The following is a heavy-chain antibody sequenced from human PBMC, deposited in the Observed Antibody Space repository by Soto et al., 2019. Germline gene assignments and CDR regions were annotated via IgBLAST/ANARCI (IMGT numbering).Heavy chain of an antibody. D-gene: IGHD4-17*01. Sequence: QVQLVQSGAEVKKPGASVKVSCKASGYTFTSYGISWVRQAPGQGREWMGWISAYNGNTNYAQKHQGRVTMSTDTATSTAYMELRSLRSDDTAVYYCARDRGSLFYGKIDYWGQGTLVTVSS. J-gene: IGHJ4*02. CDR2: ISAYNGNT. V-gene: IGHV1-18*01. CDR3: ARDRGSLFYGKIDY. CDR1: GYTFTSYG.